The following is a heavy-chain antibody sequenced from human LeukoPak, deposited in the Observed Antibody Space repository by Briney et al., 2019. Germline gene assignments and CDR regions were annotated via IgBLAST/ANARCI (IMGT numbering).Heavy chain of an antibody. D-gene: IGHD4-17*01. CDR1: GGTFSSYA. V-gene: IGHV1-69*05. CDR2: IIPIFGTA. J-gene: IGHJ4*02. CDR3: ARGFDYGDYGLDY. Sequence: GASVKVSCKASGGTFSSYAMSWVRQAPGQGLEWMGGIIPIFGTANYAQKFQGRVTITTDESTSTAYMELSSLRSEDTAVYYCARGFDYGDYGLDYWGQGTLVTVSS.